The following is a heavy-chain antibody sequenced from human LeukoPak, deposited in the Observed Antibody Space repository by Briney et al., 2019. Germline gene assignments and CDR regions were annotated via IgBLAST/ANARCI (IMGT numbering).Heavy chain of an antibody. Sequence: ASVKVSCKASGYTFTSYDINWVRQATGQGLEWMGWMNPNSGNTGYAQKFQGRVTMTRNTSISTAYMGLSSLRSEDTAVYYCARDYYDSSGYYSFDYWGQGTLVTVSS. CDR2: MNPNSGNT. J-gene: IGHJ4*02. CDR3: ARDYYDSSGYYSFDY. CDR1: GYTFTSYD. D-gene: IGHD3-22*01. V-gene: IGHV1-8*01.